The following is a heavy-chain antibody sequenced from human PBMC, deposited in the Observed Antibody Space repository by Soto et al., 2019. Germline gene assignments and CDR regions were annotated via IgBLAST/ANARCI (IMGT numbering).Heavy chain of an antibody. Sequence: GGSLRLSCAASGFTFSSYWMHWVRQAPGKGLVWVSRINSDGSSTSYADSVKGRFTISRDNAKNTLYLQMNSLRAEDTAVYYCARDYDYIWGSYRHDAFDIWGQGTMVTVSS. CDR1: GFTFSSYW. CDR3: ARDYDYIWGSYRHDAFDI. V-gene: IGHV3-74*01. D-gene: IGHD3-16*02. J-gene: IGHJ3*02. CDR2: INSDGSST.